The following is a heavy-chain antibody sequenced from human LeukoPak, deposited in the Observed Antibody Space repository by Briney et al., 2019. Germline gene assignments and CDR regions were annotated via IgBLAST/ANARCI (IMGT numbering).Heavy chain of an antibody. D-gene: IGHD3-22*01. Sequence: GGSLRLSCVGSGFIFSDYYMGWIRQAPGRGLEWISYITDNGRKIYYPDSVKGRFTMSRDNAKNSLYLQMNSLRAEDAAVYYCARAKFDSSYYYYRGFDIWGQGTMVTVSS. CDR3: ARAKFDSSYYYYRGFDI. J-gene: IGHJ3*02. V-gene: IGHV3-11*04. CDR1: GFIFSDYY. CDR2: ITDNGRKI.